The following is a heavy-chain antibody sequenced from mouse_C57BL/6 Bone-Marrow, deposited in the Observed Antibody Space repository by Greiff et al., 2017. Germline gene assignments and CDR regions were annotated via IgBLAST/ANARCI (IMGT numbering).Heavy chain of an antibody. Sequence: DVKLQESGPGLVKPSQSLSLTCSVTGYSITSGYYWNWIRQFPGNKLEWMGYISYDGSNNYNPSLKNRITITRDTSKNQFFLKLNSVTTEDTATYYCARIYSNYVHYAMDYWGQGTSVTVSS. J-gene: IGHJ4*01. CDR1: GYSITSGYY. CDR2: ISYDGSN. CDR3: ARIYSNYVHYAMDY. V-gene: IGHV3-6*01. D-gene: IGHD2-5*01.